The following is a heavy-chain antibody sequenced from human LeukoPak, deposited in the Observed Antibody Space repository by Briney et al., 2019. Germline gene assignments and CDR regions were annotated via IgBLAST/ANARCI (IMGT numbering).Heavy chain of an antibody. J-gene: IGHJ4*02. V-gene: IGHV4-34*01. Sequence: SEALSLTCAVYGGSSSRYYWSWIRQPPGKGREWIGEINHNGSTNNNPSLKSRVTISVDTSKNQFSLKLSSVTAADTAVYYCARRGKYYYGSGSYYTRGYFDYWGQGTLVTVSS. D-gene: IGHD3-10*01. CDR1: GGSSSRYY. CDR3: ARRGKYYYGSGSYYTRGYFDY. CDR2: INHNGST.